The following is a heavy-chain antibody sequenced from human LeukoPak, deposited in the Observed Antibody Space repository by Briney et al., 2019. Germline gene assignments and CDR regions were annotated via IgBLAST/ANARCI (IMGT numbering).Heavy chain of an antibody. CDR3: AGEDSNDISGYPTRSFDH. J-gene: IGHJ4*02. CDR2: IYPSGST. D-gene: IGHD3-22*01. CDR1: GDSISNYY. V-gene: IGHV4-4*09. Sequence: SETLPLTCTVSGDSISNYYWSWIRQSPAKGLEGIGYIYPSGSTNYNPSVKSRVTISVDTSMHRFSLNLTSVTAADTAVYYCAGEDSNDISGYPTRSFDHWGQGTLVIVSS.